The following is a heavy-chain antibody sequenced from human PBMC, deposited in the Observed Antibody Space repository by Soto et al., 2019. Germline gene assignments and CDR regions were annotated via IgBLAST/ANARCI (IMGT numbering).Heavy chain of an antibody. CDR2: IYHSGNT. CDR3: ARDSRTGCSSTDCYMP. D-gene: IGHD2-2*01. Sequence: QVQLQESGPGLVKASETLSLTCAVSGDSISSGAWWSWVRQSPGKGLQWIGEIYHSGNTRNNPSLKSRVTMSVDKSNNQFSLNLMSVTAADTATYYCARDSRTGCSSTDCYMPWGRGILVTVSS. V-gene: IGHV4-4*02. J-gene: IGHJ5*02. CDR1: GDSISSGAW.